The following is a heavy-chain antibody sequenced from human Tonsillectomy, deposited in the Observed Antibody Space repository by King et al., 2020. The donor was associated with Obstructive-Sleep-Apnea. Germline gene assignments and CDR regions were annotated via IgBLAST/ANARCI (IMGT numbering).Heavy chain of an antibody. Sequence: VQLVESGGGLVQAGRSLRLSCTSSGFTFGDYAMSWFRQAPGKGLEWVGFIRSKAYGGPTESAASVKGTFTISRDDSKSIAYLQIHTLKTEDTAVYYCTRLYYCSGGSCHFDYWGQGTQVTVSS. V-gene: IGHV3-49*03. CDR1: GFTFGDYA. CDR2: IRSKAYGGPT. CDR3: TRLYYCSGGSCHFDY. J-gene: IGHJ4*02. D-gene: IGHD2-15*01.